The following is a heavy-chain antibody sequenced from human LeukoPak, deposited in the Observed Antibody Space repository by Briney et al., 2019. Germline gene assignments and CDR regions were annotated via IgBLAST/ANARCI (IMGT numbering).Heavy chain of an antibody. CDR2: IYSGGST. J-gene: IGHJ4*02. CDR1: EFSVGSNY. D-gene: IGHD6-19*01. CDR3: ARDSDYYSSGWSPWDY. Sequence: GSLRLSCAASEFSVGSNYMTWVRQAPGKGLEWVSLIYSGGSTYYADSVKGRFTISRDNAKNSLYLQMKSLRAEDTALYYCARDSDYYSSGWSPWDYWGQGTLVTVSS. V-gene: IGHV3-53*01.